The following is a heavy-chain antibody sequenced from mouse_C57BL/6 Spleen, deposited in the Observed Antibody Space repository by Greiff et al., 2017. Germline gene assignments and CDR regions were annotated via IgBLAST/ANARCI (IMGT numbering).Heavy chain of an antibody. CDR3: ARWGTTVDWYFDV. CDR1: GYTFTSYW. CDR2: IDPSDSYT. D-gene: IGHD1-1*01. J-gene: IGHJ1*03. Sequence: VQLQQPGAELVMPGASVKLSCKASGYTFTSYWMHWVKQRPGQGLEWIGEIDPSDSYTNYNQKFKGKSTLTVDKSSSTAYMQLSSLTSEDSAVYYCARWGTTVDWYFDVWGTGTTVTVSS. V-gene: IGHV1-69*01.